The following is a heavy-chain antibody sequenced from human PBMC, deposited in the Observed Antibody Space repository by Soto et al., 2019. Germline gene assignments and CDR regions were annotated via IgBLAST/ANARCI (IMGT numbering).Heavy chain of an antibody. V-gene: IGHV2-5*02. Sequence: QITLKESGPTLVKPTQTLTLTCTCSGFSRSTSGVGVGWIRQPPGKALEWLALIYWDDDKRYSPSLKSRLTITKATSKSQVVLTMTNMDPVDTATYYCAHSRRAANFDYWGQGTLVTVSS. CDR2: IYWDDDK. CDR3: AHSRRAANFDY. CDR1: GFSRSTSGVG. J-gene: IGHJ4*02.